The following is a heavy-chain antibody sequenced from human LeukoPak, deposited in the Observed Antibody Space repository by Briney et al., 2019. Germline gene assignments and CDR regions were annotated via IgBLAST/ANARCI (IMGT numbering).Heavy chain of an antibody. CDR3: ATFGESYFDY. CDR2: ISYDGSNK. Sequence: PGGSLRLSCAASGFTFSSYAMHWVRQAPGKGLEWVAVISYDGSNKYYADSVKGRFTISRDNSKNTLYLQMNSLRAEDTAVYYCATFGESYFDYWGQGTLVTVSS. D-gene: IGHD3-10*01. V-gene: IGHV3-30-3*01. J-gene: IGHJ4*02. CDR1: GFTFSSYA.